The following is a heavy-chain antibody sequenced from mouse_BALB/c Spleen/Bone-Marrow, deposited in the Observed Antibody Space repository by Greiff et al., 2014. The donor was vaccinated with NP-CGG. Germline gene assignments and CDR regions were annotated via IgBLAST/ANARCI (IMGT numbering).Heavy chain of an antibody. D-gene: IGHD2-1*01. CDR3: ARRGDYYGNYADY. Sequence: EVQLQQSGPDLVKPSQSLSLTCTVTGYSITSGYSWHWIRQFPGNKLEWMGYIRYSGSTNYNPSLKSRISITRDTSENHFFLQLNSVTTEDTATYYCARRGDYYGNYADYWGQGTSVTVSS. V-gene: IGHV3-1*02. CDR2: IRYSGST. CDR1: GYSITSGYS. J-gene: IGHJ4*01.